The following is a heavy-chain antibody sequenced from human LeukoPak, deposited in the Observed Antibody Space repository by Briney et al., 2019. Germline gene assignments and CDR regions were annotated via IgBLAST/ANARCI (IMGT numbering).Heavy chain of an antibody. J-gene: IGHJ4*02. V-gene: IGHV1-18*01. D-gene: IGHD3-22*01. CDR3: ARTIQQGYYYDSSGYYSDY. CDR2: ISAYNGNT. Sequence: ASVKVSCKASGYTFTSYGISWVRQAPGQGLEWMGWISAYNGNTNYAQKLQGRGTMTTDTSTSTAYMELRSLRSDDTAVYYCARTIQQGYYYDSSGYYSDYWGQGTLVTVSS. CDR1: GYTFTSYG.